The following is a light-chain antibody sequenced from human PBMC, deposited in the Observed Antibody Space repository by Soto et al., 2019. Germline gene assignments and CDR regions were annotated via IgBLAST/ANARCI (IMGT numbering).Light chain of an antibody. Sequence: EIVLTQSPGTLSLSPGERATLSCRASQSVSSTYFAWYQQKPGQSPRLLIYGASSRATGIPDRFSGSGSGTAVTLTSSTLEPEDFAVYYWQEYSSSPPLTFGGGTKVEIK. J-gene: IGKJ4*01. V-gene: IGKV3-20*01. CDR2: GAS. CDR3: QEYSSSPPLT. CDR1: QSVSSTY.